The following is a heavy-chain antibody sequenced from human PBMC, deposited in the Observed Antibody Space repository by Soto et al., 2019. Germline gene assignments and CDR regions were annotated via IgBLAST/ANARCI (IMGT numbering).Heavy chain of an antibody. CDR1: GGSISNYG. CDR3: ARDRSTGGFDS. D-gene: IGHD7-27*01. Sequence: QVQLVQSGAEMKKPESSVNVSCKASGGSISNYGVSWVRQAPGQGLEWMGLIIPIFGTTSYAQKFQSRVTITADKSTSTAYMELTSLRFEDTAVYYCARDRSTGGFDSWGHGTLVIVSS. CDR2: IIPIFGTT. J-gene: IGHJ4*01. V-gene: IGHV1-69*06.